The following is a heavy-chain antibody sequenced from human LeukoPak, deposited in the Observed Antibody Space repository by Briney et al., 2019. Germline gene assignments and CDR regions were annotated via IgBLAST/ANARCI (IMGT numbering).Heavy chain of an antibody. Sequence: ASVKVSCKASGYTFTGQYLHWVRQAPGQGLEWMGWINPNSGGTNYAQKFQGRVTMTRDTSISTAYMELSSLRSDDTAVYYCATVAGTQRLGEYWGQGTLVTVSS. CDR1: GYTFTGQY. V-gene: IGHV1-2*02. J-gene: IGHJ4*02. D-gene: IGHD6-19*01. CDR3: ATVAGTQRLGEY. CDR2: INPNSGGT.